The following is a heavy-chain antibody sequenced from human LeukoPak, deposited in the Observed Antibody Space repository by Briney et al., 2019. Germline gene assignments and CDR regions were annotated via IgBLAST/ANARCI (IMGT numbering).Heavy chain of an antibody. CDR3: TRDQGGIWAYGSGDGDY. V-gene: IGHV3-49*03. CDR1: GFTFGDYA. Sequence: GGSLRLSCTASGFTFGDYAMSWFRQAPGKGLEWVGFIRSKAYGGTTEYAASVKGRFTISRDDSKSIAYLQMNSLKTEDTAVYYCTRDQGGIWAYGSGDGDYWGQGTLVTVSS. CDR2: IRSKAYGGTT. J-gene: IGHJ4*02. D-gene: IGHD3-10*01.